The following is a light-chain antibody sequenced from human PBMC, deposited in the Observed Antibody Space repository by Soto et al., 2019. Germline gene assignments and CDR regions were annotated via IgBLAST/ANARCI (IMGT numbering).Light chain of an antibody. J-gene: IGLJ1*01. V-gene: IGLV2-14*01. CDR3: SSYTSSTNYV. CDR1: SSNTGSYT. Sequence: QSVLTQPPSASGTPGQTITISCSGSSSNTGSYTVHWYQLLPGTAPKLIIYEVSYRPSGISNRFSGSKSGNTASLTISGLQAEDEADYYCSSYTSSTNYVFGTGTKVTVL. CDR2: EVS.